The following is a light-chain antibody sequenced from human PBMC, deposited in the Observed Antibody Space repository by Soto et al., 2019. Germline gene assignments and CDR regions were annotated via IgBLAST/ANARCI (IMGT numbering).Light chain of an antibody. J-gene: IGLJ2*01. V-gene: IGLV2-14*01. Sequence: QSALTQPASVSGSPRQSITISCTGTNSDVGFYDYVSWYQQYPGKAPKLMIYDVTKRPSGVSNRFSGSKSGNTASLTISGLQAEDEADYYCSSCTSSSTLVIFGGGTKLTVL. CDR2: DVT. CDR3: SSCTSSSTLVI. CDR1: NSDVGFYDY.